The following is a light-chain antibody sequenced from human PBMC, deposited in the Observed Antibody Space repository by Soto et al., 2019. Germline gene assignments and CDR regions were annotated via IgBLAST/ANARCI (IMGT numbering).Light chain of an antibody. J-gene: IGKJ4*01. CDR1: QKINNW. Sequence: DIQLTQSPSTLSASVGDRATITCRASQKINNWLAWYQQKPGTPPKLLISKASNLESGVPSRFSGSGSETEFTLTISSLQPDDFATYYCQQYNSYSLLTFAGGTRVDIK. CDR3: QQYNSYSLLT. V-gene: IGKV1-5*03. CDR2: KAS.